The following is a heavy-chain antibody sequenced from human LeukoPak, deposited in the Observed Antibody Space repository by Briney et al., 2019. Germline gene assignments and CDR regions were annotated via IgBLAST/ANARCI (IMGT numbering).Heavy chain of an antibody. J-gene: IGHJ4*02. Sequence: GASLKISCKGSGYSFTSYWIAWVRQMPGKGLESMEIIYPGDSDTRYSPSFQGQVTISADKSISTAYLQWSSLKASDTAMYYCARGLGYSGSWYLDYGGQGTWSPSPQ. CDR3: ARGLGYSGSWYLDY. CDR1: GYSFTSYW. V-gene: IGHV5-51*01. CDR2: IYPGDSDT. D-gene: IGHD6-13*01.